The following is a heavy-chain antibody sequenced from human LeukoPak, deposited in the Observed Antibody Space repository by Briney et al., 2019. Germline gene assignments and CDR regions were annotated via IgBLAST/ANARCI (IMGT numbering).Heavy chain of an antibody. Sequence: PGGSLRLPCAASGFTFSSYAMSWVRQAPGKGLEWVSAISGSTGRTYYADSVKGRFTISRDNSKNTLYLQMNSLRAEDTAVYYCAKDPSGSYPTYYFDYWGQGTLVTVSS. V-gene: IGHV3-23*01. D-gene: IGHD1-26*01. CDR1: GFTFSSYA. CDR3: AKDPSGSYPTYYFDY. J-gene: IGHJ4*02. CDR2: ISGSTGRT.